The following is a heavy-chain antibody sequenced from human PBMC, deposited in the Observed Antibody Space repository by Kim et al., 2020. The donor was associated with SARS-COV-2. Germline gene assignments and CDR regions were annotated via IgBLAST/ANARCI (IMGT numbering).Heavy chain of an antibody. CDR2: IIPIFGTA. CDR1: GGTFSSYA. D-gene: IGHD1-26*01. J-gene: IGHJ3*02. CDR3: ARGLYRYGGSYREAFDI. V-gene: IGHV1-69*13. Sequence: SVKVSCKASGGTFSSYAISWVRQAPGQGLEWMGGIIPIFGTANYAQKFQGRVTITADESTSTAYMELSSLRSEDTAVYYCARGLYRYGGSYREAFDIWGQGTMVTVSS.